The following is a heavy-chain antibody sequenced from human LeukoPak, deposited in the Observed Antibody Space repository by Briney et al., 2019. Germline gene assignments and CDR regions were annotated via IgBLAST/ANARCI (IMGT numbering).Heavy chain of an antibody. J-gene: IGHJ4*02. CDR2: ITGGGGST. CDR3: ARDTPLIGQTGGWSGNSFDY. Sequence: GGSLRLSCAASGFTFSSFAMSWVRQAPGKGLEWVSTITGGGGSTHYADPVKGRFTISRDNSKNTLYPQVSSLRAEDTAVYYCARDTPLIGQTGGWSGNSFDYWGQGTLVIVSS. D-gene: IGHD6-19*01. CDR1: GFTFSSFA. V-gene: IGHV3-23*01.